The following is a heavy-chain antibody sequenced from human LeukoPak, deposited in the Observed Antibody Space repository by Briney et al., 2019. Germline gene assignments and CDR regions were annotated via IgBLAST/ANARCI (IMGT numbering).Heavy chain of an antibody. CDR3: ARETTTVTTDGGYFDY. V-gene: IGHV4-59*01. D-gene: IGHD4-17*01. CDR2: IYYSGST. Sequence: SETLSLTCTVSGGSISSYYWSWIRQPPGKGLEWIGYIYYSGSTNYNPSLKSRVTISVDTSKNQFSLKLSSVTAADTAVYCCARETTTVTTDGGYFDYWGQGTLVTVSS. J-gene: IGHJ4*02. CDR1: GGSISSYY.